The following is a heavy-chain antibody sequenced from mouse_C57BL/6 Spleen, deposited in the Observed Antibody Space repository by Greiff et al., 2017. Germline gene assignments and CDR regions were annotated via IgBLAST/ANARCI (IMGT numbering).Heavy chain of an antibody. CDR3: ARHDGYHWYFDV. CDR1: GFSLTSYG. D-gene: IGHD2-3*01. J-gene: IGHJ1*03. V-gene: IGHV2-6-1*01. Sequence: VQRVESGPGLVAPSQSLSITCTVSGFSLTSYGVHWVRQPPGKGLEWLVVIWSDGSTTYNSALNSRLSISKDNSKSQVFLKMNSLQTDDTAMYYCARHDGYHWYFDVWGTGTTVTVSS. CDR2: IWSDGST.